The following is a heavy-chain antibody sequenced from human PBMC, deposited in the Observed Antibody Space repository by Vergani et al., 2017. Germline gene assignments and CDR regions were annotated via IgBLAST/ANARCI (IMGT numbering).Heavy chain of an antibody. V-gene: IGHV3-33*01. D-gene: IGHD1-26*01. CDR3: ARSWELLGALDY. CDR2: IWYDGSNK. J-gene: IGHJ4*02. CDR1: GFTFSSYG. Sequence: QVQLVESGGGVVQPGRSLRLSCAASGFTFSSYGMPWVRQAPGKGLEWVAVIWYDGSNKYYADYVKGRFTSSRDNSKNTLYLQMNSLRAEDTAVYYCARSWELLGALDYWGQGTLVTVSS.